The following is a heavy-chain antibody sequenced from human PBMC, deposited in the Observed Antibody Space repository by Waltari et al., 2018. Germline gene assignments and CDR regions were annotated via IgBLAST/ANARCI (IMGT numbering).Heavy chain of an antibody. D-gene: IGHD2-15*01. V-gene: IGHV4-4*07. CDR3: VRLAATSYFDY. J-gene: IGHJ4*02. CDR2: IYPSGTT. Sequence: QAQLQESGPGLVKPSETLALRCTVSGGPISGYYWSWIRQPAGKGLEWIGRIYPSGTTNYNPSLQSRVTMSVDTSKNQFSLNLSSVTAADAAVYFCVRLAATSYFDYWGQGTLVSVSS. CDR1: GGPISGYY.